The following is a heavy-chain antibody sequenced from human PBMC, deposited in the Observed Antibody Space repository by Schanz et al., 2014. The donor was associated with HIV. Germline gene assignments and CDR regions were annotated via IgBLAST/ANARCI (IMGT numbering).Heavy chain of an antibody. J-gene: IGHJ4*02. Sequence: EVQLVESGGGLVQRGGSLRLSCEASGFTFNTYAMAWVRQAPGKGLEWVSTISSSGGSTYSADSVKGRFTISRDNSKNTLFLQMNSVKVDDTAVYFCAKGRYMGATLVQFDYWGQGTLVTVSS. D-gene: IGHD1-26*01. CDR2: ISSSGGST. V-gene: IGHV3-23*04. CDR1: GFTFNTYA. CDR3: AKGRYMGATLVQFDY.